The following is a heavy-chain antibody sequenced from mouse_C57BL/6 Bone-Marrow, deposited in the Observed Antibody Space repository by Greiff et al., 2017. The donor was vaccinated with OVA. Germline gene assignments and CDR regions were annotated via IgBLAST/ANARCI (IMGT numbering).Heavy chain of an antibody. Sequence: EVMLVESGGDLVKPGGSLKLSCAASGFTFSSYGMSWVRQTPDKRLEWVATISSGGSYTYYPDSVKGRFTISRDNAKNTLYLQMSSLKSEDTAMYDCARLNWDGAYWGQGTLVTVSA. CDR1: GFTFSSYG. CDR2: ISSGGSYT. D-gene: IGHD4-1*02. V-gene: IGHV5-6*01. J-gene: IGHJ3*01. CDR3: ARLNWDGAY.